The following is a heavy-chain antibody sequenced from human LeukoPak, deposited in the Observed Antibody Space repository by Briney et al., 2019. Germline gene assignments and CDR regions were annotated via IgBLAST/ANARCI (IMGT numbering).Heavy chain of an antibody. CDR3: ASPEGGYSYGYVY. CDR1: GGSISSSSYY. D-gene: IGHD5-18*01. V-gene: IGHV4-39*07. CDR2: IYYSGST. Sequence: SSETLSLTCTVSGGSISSSSYYWGWIRQPPGKGLEWIGSIYYSGSTYYNPSLKSRVTISVDTSKNQFSLKLSSETAADTAVYYCASPEGGYSYGYVYWGQGTLVTVSS. J-gene: IGHJ4*02.